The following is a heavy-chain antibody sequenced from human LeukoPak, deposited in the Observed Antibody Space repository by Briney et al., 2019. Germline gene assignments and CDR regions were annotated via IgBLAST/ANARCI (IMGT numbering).Heavy chain of an antibody. D-gene: IGHD3-10*01. CDR2: ISYDGSNK. CDR3: ARHRFGSGILTDY. V-gene: IGHV3-30*03. J-gene: IGHJ4*02. Sequence: GSLRLSCAASGFTFSSYDMHWVRQAPGKGVEWVAVISYDGSNKYYADSVKGRFTISRDNSKNTLFLQMNSLRAEDTAVYYCARHRFGSGILTDYWGQGTLVTVSS. CDR1: GFTFSSYD.